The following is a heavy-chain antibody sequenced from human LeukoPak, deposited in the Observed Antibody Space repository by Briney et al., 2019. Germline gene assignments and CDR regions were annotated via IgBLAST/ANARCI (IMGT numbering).Heavy chain of an antibody. CDR1: GGSISSYY. J-gene: IGHJ6*03. CDR2: IYTSGST. D-gene: IGHD3-3*01. CDR3: ARGGSDYDFWSGYYTDYYYYYMDV. Sequence: SETLSLTCTVSGGSISSYYWSWNRQPAGKGLEWIGRIYTSGSTNYNPSLKSRVTMSVDTSKNQFSLKLSSVTAADTAVYYCARGGSDYDFWSGYYTDYYYYYMDVWGKGTTVTVSS. V-gene: IGHV4-4*07.